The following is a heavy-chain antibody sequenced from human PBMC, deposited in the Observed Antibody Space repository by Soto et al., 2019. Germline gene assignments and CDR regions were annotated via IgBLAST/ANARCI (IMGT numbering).Heavy chain of an antibody. CDR1: GYTFTSYG. D-gene: IGHD5-12*01. CDR2: ISAYNGNT. V-gene: IGHV1-18*01. Sequence: ASVKVSCKASGYTFTSYGISWVRQAPGQGLEWMGWISAYNGNTNYAQKLQGRVTMTTDTSTSTAYMELSSLRSEDTAVYYCAGGLGIVATIYAFDIWGQGTMVTVSS. CDR3: AGGLGIVATIYAFDI. J-gene: IGHJ3*02.